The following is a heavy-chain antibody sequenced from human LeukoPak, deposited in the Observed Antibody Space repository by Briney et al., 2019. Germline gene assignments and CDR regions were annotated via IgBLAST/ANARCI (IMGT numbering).Heavy chain of an antibody. CDR3: ARDPNSLPGGF. D-gene: IGHD3-16*01. Sequence: KPSETLSLTCAVYGGSFSGYYWSWIRQPPGKGLEWIGEINHSGSTNYNPSLKSRVTISVDTSKNQFSLKLSSVTAADTAVYYCARDPNSLPGGFWGQGTLVTVSA. J-gene: IGHJ4*02. V-gene: IGHV4-34*01. CDR2: INHSGST. CDR1: GGSFSGYY.